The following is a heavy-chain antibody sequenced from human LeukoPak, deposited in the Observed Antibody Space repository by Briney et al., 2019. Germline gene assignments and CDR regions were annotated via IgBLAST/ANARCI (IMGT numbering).Heavy chain of an antibody. Sequence: QTGGSLRLSCAASGFTFSSYAMTWVRQPPGKGLEGVSSITGSAANTYYADSVKGRFTISRDNSKNTLYLQMNSLRAEDTAVYYCAKCYSGTSGLYNFDYWGQGTLVTVSS. CDR2: ITGSAANT. CDR1: GFTFSSYA. D-gene: IGHD1-26*01. J-gene: IGHJ4*02. V-gene: IGHV3-23*01. CDR3: AKCYSGTSGLYNFDY.